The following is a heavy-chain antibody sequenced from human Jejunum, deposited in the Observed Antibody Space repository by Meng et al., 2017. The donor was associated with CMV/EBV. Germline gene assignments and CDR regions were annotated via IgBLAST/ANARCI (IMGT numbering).Heavy chain of an antibody. CDR3: ARGGRSSWTYIDY. Sequence: CDASGFTFSGSAMHWVRQAPGKGLDWVAIISSAGSDKYSAEYVKGRFTISRDNSKNTLYLQMNSLRSEDAAVYYCARGGRSSWTYIDYWGQGILVTVSS. CDR1: GFTFSGSA. D-gene: IGHD6-13*01. CDR2: ISSAGSDK. V-gene: IGHV3-30-3*01. J-gene: IGHJ4*02.